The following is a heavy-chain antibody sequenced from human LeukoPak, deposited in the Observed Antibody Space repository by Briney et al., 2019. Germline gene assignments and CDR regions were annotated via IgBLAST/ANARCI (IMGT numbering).Heavy chain of an antibody. CDR3: AKDLWFGESYYFDY. CDR1: GFTFSSYG. Sequence: GGSLRLSCAASGFTFSSYGMLWVRQAPGKGLEWVAVISYDGSNKYYADSVKGRFTISRDNSKNTLYLQMNSLRAEDTAVYYCAKDLWFGESYYFDYWGQGTLVTVSS. V-gene: IGHV3-30*18. D-gene: IGHD3-10*01. J-gene: IGHJ4*02. CDR2: ISYDGSNK.